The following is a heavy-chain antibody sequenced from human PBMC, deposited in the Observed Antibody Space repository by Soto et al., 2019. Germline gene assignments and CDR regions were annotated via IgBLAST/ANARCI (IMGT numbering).Heavy chain of an antibody. CDR2: VIPIFGKA. D-gene: IGHD3-3*01. CDR3: PEGGGSGYKYSEHPNWCHP. CDR1: GGTFSSYA. V-gene: IGHV1-69*06. Sequence: QVQLVQSGAEVKKPGASVKVSCKASGGTFSSYAISWVRQAPGQGLEWMGGVIPIFGKANYAQKFQGRVTITADKSRSTAYIERSSLRSEDTVVYYCPEGGGSGYKYSEHPNWCHPWGQGTLVTVSS. J-gene: IGHJ5*02.